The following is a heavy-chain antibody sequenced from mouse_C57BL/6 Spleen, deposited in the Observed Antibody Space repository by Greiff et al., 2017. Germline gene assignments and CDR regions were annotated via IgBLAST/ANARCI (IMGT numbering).Heavy chain of an antibody. CDR2: IDPSDSYT. J-gene: IGHJ3*01. CDR3: ARGDSSGPGFAY. CDR1: GYTFTSYW. V-gene: IGHV1-50*01. Sequence: VQLQQPGAELVKPGASVKLSCKASGYTFTSYWMQWVKQRPGQGLEWIGEIDPSDSYTNYNQKFKGKATLTVDTSSSTAYMQLSSLTSEDSAVYYCARGDSSGPGFAYWGQGTLVTVSA. D-gene: IGHD3-2*02.